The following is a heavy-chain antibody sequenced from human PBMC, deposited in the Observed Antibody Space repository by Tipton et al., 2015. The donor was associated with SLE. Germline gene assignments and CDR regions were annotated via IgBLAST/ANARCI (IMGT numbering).Heavy chain of an antibody. J-gene: IGHJ3*02. CDR1: GGSISSYY. CDR3: ARDYSYDAFDI. V-gene: IGHV4-31*03. CDR2: IYYSGST. Sequence: TLSLTCTVSGGSISSYYWSWIRQHPGKGLEWIGYIYYSGSTYYNPSLKSRVTISVDTSKNQLSLKLSSVTAADTAVYYCARDYSYDAFDIWGQGTMVTVSS. D-gene: IGHD5-18*01.